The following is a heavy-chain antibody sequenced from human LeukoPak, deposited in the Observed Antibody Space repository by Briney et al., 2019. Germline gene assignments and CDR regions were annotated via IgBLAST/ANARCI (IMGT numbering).Heavy chain of an antibody. J-gene: IGHJ5*02. CDR2: IYHSGST. V-gene: IGHV4-38-2*02. CDR1: GYSISSGYY. D-gene: IGHD3-3*01. CDR3: ARGRPVLRFLEWSHKRDNWFDP. Sequence: PSETLSLTCTVSGYSISSGYYWGWIRQPPGKGLEWIGSIYHSGSTNYNPSLKSRVTISVDKSKNQFSLKLSSVTAADTAVYYCARGRPVLRFLEWSHKRDNWFDPWGQGTLVTVSS.